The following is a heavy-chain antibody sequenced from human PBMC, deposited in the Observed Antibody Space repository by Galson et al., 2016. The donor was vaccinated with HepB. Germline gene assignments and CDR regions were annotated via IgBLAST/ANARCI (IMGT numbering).Heavy chain of an antibody. V-gene: IGHV2-5*02. Sequence: PALVKPTQTLTLTCTFSGFSLNIDGMSVGWTRQPPGKALEWLALIYWDGDKRYTPSLRNRLTITKDSYKKQVVLIMTNMDPVDTATSYCTPLPYGSGIYGLDVWGQGTSVTVSS. CDR2: IYWDGDK. J-gene: IGHJ6*02. D-gene: IGHD3-10*01. CDR3: TPLPYGSGIYGLDV. CDR1: GFSLNIDGMS.